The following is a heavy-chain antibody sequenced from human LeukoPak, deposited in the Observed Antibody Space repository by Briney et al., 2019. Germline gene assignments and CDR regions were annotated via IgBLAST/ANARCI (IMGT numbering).Heavy chain of an antibody. CDR1: GFTFSSYG. CDR3: AKVDDFWSGPFDY. J-gene: IGHJ4*02. V-gene: IGHV3-30*18. CDR2: ISYDGSNK. D-gene: IGHD3-3*01. Sequence: PGGSLRLSCAASGFTFSSYGMHWVRQAPGKGLEWVAVISYDGSNKYYADSVKGRFTISRGNSKNTLYLQMNSLRAEDTAVYYCAKVDDFWSGPFDYWGQGTLVTVSS.